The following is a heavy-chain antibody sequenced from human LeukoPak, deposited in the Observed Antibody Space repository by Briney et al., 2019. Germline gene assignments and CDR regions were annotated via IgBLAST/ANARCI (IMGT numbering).Heavy chain of an antibody. D-gene: IGHD2-2*03. V-gene: IGHV4-61*01. Sequence: SETLSLTCTVSGGSVSSYTYYWSWVRQPPGKGXXXXXXXXXXGSTNYNPSLKSRVTISIDTSKNQFSLRLSSVTAADTAVYYCARSGYCSRTSCYPNWFDPWGQGTLVTVSS. J-gene: IGHJ5*02. CDR1: GGSVSSYTYY. CDR2: XXXXGST. CDR3: ARSGYCSRTSCYPNWFDP.